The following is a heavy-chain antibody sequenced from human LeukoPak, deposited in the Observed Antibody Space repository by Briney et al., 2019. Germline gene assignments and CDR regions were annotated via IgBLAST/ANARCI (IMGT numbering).Heavy chain of an antibody. CDR3: ARRIEKTAMVDY. Sequence: SSETLSLTCAVYGGSFSGYHWSWIRQPPGKGLEWIGEINQSGSTNYNPSLKSRVTISVDTSKNQFFLKLTSVTAADTAVYYCARRIEKTAMVDYWGQGTLVIVSS. CDR1: GGSFSGYH. J-gene: IGHJ4*02. CDR2: INQSGST. D-gene: IGHD5-18*01. V-gene: IGHV4-34*01.